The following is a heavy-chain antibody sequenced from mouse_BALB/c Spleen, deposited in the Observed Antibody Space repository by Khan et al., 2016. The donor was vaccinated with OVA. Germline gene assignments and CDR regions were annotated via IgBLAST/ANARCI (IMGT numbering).Heavy chain of an antibody. V-gene: IGHV1S81*02. Sequence: VQLQQSGAELVKPGASVKLSCKASGYTFTNYWVHWVKQRPGQGLEWIGEVYPGDGRANYNEKFKSKATLTVDKSSSTAFMQLSSLTSEDSAVYSCARTAYFGNYFDSWGQGTTLTVSS. CDR3: ARTAYFGNYFDS. CDR2: VYPGDGRA. J-gene: IGHJ2*01. CDR1: GYTFTNYW. D-gene: IGHD2-10*01.